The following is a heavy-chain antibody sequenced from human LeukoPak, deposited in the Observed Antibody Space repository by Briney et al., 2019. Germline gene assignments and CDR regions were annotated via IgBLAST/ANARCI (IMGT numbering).Heavy chain of an antibody. CDR1: DDSISDYY. D-gene: IGHD2-2*01. Sequence: SETLSLTCTVSDDSISDYYRGWIRQPPGKGLEWIGYIYYSGSTNYNPSLKSRVTISVDTSKNQFSLKLSSVTAADTAVYYCARWRQPEGRRYCSSTSCYGSAAFDIWGQGTMVTVSS. V-gene: IGHV4-59*01. CDR2: IYYSGST. CDR3: ARWRQPEGRRYCSSTSCYGSAAFDI. J-gene: IGHJ3*02.